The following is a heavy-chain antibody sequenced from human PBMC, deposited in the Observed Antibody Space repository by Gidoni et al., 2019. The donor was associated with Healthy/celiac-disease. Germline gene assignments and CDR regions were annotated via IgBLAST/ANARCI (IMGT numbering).Heavy chain of an antibody. CDR3: TRAWGWELAPFDY. J-gene: IGHJ4*02. CDR2: IRSKANSYAT. CDR1: GFTFSGSA. D-gene: IGHD1-26*01. V-gene: IGHV3-73*01. Sequence: EVQLVESGGGLVQPGGSLKLSCAASGFTFSGSAMHWVRQASGKGLEWVGRIRSKANSYATAYAASVKGRFTISRDDSKNTAYLQMNSLKTEDTAVYYCTRAWGWELAPFDYWGQGTLVTVSS.